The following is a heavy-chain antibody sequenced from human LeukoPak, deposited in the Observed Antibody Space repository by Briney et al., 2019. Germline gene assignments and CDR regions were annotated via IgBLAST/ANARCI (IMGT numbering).Heavy chain of an antibody. J-gene: IGHJ4*02. Sequence: SETLSLTCTVSGGSISGYYWSWIRQPPGKGLEWIGYIYYSGSTNYNPSLKSRVTISVDTSKNQFSLKLSSVTAADTAVYYCARVRATVTTLRHLHFDYWGQGTLVTVSS. CDR2: IYYSGST. D-gene: IGHD4-17*01. V-gene: IGHV4-59*01. CDR3: ARVRATVTTLRHLHFDY. CDR1: GGSISGYY.